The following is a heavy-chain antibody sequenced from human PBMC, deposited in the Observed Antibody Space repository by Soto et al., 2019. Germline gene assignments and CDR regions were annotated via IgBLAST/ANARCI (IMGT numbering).Heavy chain of an antibody. CDR2: MNPRSGNT. CDR1: GDTFTSYD. J-gene: IGHJ4*02. V-gene: IGHV1-8*01. CDR3: ARARGGYTGSFYTDS. Sequence: RLVQSGAEVKKPGASVKVSCRTSGDTFTSYDVNWVRQATGQGLEWIGWMNPRSGNTGYAQRFQGRVAMTRDTSIGTAYMELSSPTSEATAVYFCARARGGYTGSFYTDSWGQGTLVTVSS. D-gene: IGHD3-10*01.